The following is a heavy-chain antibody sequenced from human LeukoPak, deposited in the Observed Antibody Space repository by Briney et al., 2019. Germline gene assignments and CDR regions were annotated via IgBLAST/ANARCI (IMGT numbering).Heavy chain of an antibody. D-gene: IGHD2-2*01. CDR3: ASSKKGYDVFDI. V-gene: IGHV1-2*02. Sequence: GASVKVSCKASAYTFIDYYMHWVRQAPGQGLEWMGWINPNSGGTKYAQNFQGRVTLTRDTSISTAYMELTRLTSDDTAVYYCASSKKGYDVFDIWGQGTMVTVSS. CDR1: AYTFIDYY. CDR2: INPNSGGT. J-gene: IGHJ3*02.